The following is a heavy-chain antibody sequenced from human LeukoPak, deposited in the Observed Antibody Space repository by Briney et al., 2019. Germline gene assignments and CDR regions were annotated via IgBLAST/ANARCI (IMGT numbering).Heavy chain of an antibody. CDR3: ARDIGYYYDSSGPADY. J-gene: IGHJ4*02. CDR2: IWYDGSNK. CDR1: GFTFSSYG. V-gene: IGHV3-33*01. D-gene: IGHD3-22*01. Sequence: GGSLRLSCAASGFTFSSYGMHWVRRAPGKGLEWVAVIWYDGSNKYYADSVKGRFTISRDNSKNTLYLQMNSLRAEDTAVYYCARDIGYYYDSSGPADYWGQGTLVAVSS.